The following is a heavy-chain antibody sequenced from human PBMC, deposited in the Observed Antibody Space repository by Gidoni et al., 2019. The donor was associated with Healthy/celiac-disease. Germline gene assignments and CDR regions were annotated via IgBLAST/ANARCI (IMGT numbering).Heavy chain of an antibody. Sequence: EVQLVESGGGVVQPGGSLRLSCAASGFTFDDYAMHWVRQAPGKGLEWVSLISGDGGSTYYADSVKGRFTISRDNSKNSLYLQMNSLRTEDTALYYCAKDIAQGVYYDSSGYFDYWGQGTLVTVSS. D-gene: IGHD3-22*01. V-gene: IGHV3-43*02. J-gene: IGHJ4*02. CDR1: GFTFDDYA. CDR3: AKDIAQGVYYDSSGYFDY. CDR2: ISGDGGST.